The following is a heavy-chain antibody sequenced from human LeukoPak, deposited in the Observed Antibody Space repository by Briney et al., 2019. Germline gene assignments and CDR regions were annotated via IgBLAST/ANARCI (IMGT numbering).Heavy chain of an antibody. D-gene: IGHD5-18*01. CDR2: IYYSGST. V-gene: IGHV4-59*13. CDR3: ARSGYSYGHYFDY. Sequence: SEXXSLTCTVSGGSISSYYWSWIRQPPGKGLEWIGYIYYSGSTNYNPSLTSRVTISVDTSKNQFSLKLSSVTAADTAVYYCARSGYSYGHYFDYWGQGTLVTVSS. J-gene: IGHJ4*02. CDR1: GGSISSYY.